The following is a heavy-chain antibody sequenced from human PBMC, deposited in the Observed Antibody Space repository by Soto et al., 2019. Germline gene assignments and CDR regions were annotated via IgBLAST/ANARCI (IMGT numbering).Heavy chain of an antibody. Sequence: ASVTVSCQASGYTFSSYGISLVRQAPGQGLEWMGWISAYNGNTNYAQKLQGRVTMTTDTSTSTAYMELRSLRAEDTAVYYCAKGGGCISTSCYAPKYYYYYGMDVWGQGTTVTVSS. D-gene: IGHD2-2*01. J-gene: IGHJ6*02. CDR3: AKGGGCISTSCYAPKYYYYYGMDV. V-gene: IGHV1-18*01. CDR2: ISAYNGNT. CDR1: GYTFSSYG.